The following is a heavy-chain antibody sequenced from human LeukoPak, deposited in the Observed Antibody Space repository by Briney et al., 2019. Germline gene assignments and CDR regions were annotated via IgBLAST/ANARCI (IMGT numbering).Heavy chain of an antibody. CDR2: MNPNSGNI. CDR1: GYTFTSYD. J-gene: IGHJ6*03. Sequence: GASVKVSCKASGYTFTSYDINWVRQATGQGLEWMGWMNPNSGNIGYAQKFQGRVTMTRNPSISTAYMELSSLRSEDTAVYYCARRRVLLWFGELNYYMDVWGKGTTVTIYS. V-gene: IGHV1-8*01. D-gene: IGHD3-10*01. CDR3: ARRRVLLWFGELNYYMDV.